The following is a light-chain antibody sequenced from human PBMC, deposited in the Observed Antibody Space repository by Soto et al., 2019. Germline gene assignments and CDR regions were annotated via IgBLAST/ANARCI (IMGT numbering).Light chain of an antibody. CDR1: QSVSSSY. J-gene: IGKJ5*01. Sequence: EVVLTQSPGTLSLSPGERATLSCRASQSVSSSYLAWYQQKPGQAPRLLIFGASSRATGIPARFSGSGSGSEFTLTISGLQSEDFAVYYCQQYNDRPPITFGQGTRLEIK. CDR3: QQYNDRPPIT. CDR2: GAS. V-gene: IGKV3-15*01.